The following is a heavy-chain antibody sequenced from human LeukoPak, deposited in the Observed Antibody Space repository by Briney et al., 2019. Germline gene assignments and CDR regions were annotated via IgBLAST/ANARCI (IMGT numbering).Heavy chain of an antibody. V-gene: IGHV4-39*07. CDR1: GGSISSSSYY. CDR2: IYYSGST. J-gene: IGHJ4*02. D-gene: IGHD1-26*01. CDR3: ARALPVGSYYFDY. Sequence: SETLSLTCTVSGGSISSSSYYWGWIRQPPGKGREWIGSIYYSGSTYYNPSLKSRVTISVDTSKNQFSLKLSSVTAADTAVYYCARALPVGSYYFDYWGQGTLVTVSS.